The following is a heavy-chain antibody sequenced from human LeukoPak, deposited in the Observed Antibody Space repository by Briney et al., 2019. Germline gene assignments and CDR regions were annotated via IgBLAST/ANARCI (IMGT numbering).Heavy chain of an antibody. D-gene: IGHD6-19*01. CDR2: IYYSGST. CDR1: GGSISSGGYY. CDR3: ARGQQWLPIDY. V-gene: IGHV4-31*03. J-gene: IGHJ4*02. Sequence: PSQTLSLTCTVSGGSISSGGYYWSWIRQHPGKGLEWIGYIYYSGSTYYNLSLKSRVTMSVDTSKNQFSLKLSSVTAADTAVYYCARGQQWLPIDYWGQGTLVTVSS.